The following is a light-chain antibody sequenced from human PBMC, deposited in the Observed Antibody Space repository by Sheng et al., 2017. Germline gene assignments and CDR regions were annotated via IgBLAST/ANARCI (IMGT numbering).Light chain of an antibody. CDR3: QQYGSSPPT. Sequence: IQMTQSPSTLSASVGDRVTITCRASQTLNNALAWYQVKPGKAPKFLIYQASTLQQGVPSRFSGSGSGTDFILTISRLEPEDFAVYYCQQYGSSPPTFGGGTKVEIK. CDR2: QAS. V-gene: IGKV1-5*03. J-gene: IGKJ4*01. CDR1: QTLNNA.